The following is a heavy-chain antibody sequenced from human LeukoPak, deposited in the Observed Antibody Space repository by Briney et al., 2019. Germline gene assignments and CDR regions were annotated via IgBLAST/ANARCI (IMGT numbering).Heavy chain of an antibody. CDR3: ARLHSTAAAGTYDY. J-gene: IGHJ4*02. V-gene: IGHV3-11*06. CDR2: ISSDSSYT. CDR1: GFIFSEYY. Sequence: GGSLRLSCAASGFIFSEYYMTWIRQAPGKGLDWISYISSDSSYTRYADSVKGRFTVSRDNAKNSLYLQMNSLRAEDTAVYYCARLHSTAAAGTYDYWGQGTLVTVSS. D-gene: IGHD6-13*01.